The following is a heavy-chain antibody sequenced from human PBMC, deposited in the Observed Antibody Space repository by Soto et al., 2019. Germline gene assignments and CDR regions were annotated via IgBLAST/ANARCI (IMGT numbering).Heavy chain of an antibody. V-gene: IGHV3-74*01. Sequence: EVQLVESGGGLVQPGGSLRLSCAASGFTFSSYWMHWVRQAPGKGLVWVSRINSDGSSTSYADSVKGRFTISRDNAKNTLYLQMNSLRAEDTAVYYCASIYCGGDCYSPLALVDYWGQGTLVTVSS. J-gene: IGHJ4*02. D-gene: IGHD2-21*02. CDR1: GFTFSSYW. CDR3: ASIYCGGDCYSPLALVDY. CDR2: INSDGSST.